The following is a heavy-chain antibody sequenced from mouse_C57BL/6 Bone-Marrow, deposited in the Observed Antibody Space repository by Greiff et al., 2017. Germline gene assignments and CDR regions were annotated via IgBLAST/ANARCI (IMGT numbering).Heavy chain of an antibody. Sequence: VQLQQSGAELVRPGASVKLSCTASGFNIKDDYMHWVKQRPEQGLEWIGWIDPENGDTEYASKFQGKATITADTSSNTAYLQLSSLTSEDTAVYYCTTSPTTAFDYWGQGTTFTVSS. V-gene: IGHV14-4*01. J-gene: IGHJ2*01. CDR1: GFNIKDDY. CDR3: TTSPTTAFDY. CDR2: IDPENGDT. D-gene: IGHD1-2*01.